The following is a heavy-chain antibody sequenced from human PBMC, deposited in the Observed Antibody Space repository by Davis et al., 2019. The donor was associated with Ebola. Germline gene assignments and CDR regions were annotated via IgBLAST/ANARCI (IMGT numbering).Heavy chain of an antibody. D-gene: IGHD6-13*01. CDR1: GGSISSYY. CDR2: IYYSGST. Sequence: SETLLTCTVSGGSISSYYWSWIRQPPGKGLEWIGYIYYSGSTNYNPSLKSRVTISVDTSKNQFSLKLSSVTAADTAVYYCARVSDGIAAAGPNYYYYGMDVWGQGTTVTVSS. J-gene: IGHJ6*02. CDR3: ARVSDGIAAAGPNYYYYGMDV. V-gene: IGHV4-59*01.